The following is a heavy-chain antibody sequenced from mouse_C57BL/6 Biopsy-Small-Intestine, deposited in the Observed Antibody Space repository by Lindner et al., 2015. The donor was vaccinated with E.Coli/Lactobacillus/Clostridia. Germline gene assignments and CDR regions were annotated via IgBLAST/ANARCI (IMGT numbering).Heavy chain of an antibody. V-gene: IGHV1-18*01. CDR2: INPNNGGT. CDR3: ARGEGDVRYAMDY. D-gene: IGHD3-3*01. Sequence: EVQLQESGPELVKPGASVKIPCKASGYTFTDYNMDWVKQSHGKSLEWIGDINPNNGGTICNQKFKGKATLTVDKSSSTAYMELRSLTSEDTAVYYCARGEGDVRYAMDYWGQGTSVTVSS. CDR1: GYTFTDYN. J-gene: IGHJ4*01.